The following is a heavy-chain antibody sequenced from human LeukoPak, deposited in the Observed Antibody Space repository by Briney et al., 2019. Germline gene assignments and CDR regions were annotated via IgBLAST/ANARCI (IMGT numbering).Heavy chain of an antibody. J-gene: IGHJ4*02. CDR2: TYYRSKWSN. Sequence: SQTLSLTCAIAGDSVSSKSAAWNWVRQSPSRGLEWLGRTYYRSKWSNDYAVSVKSRITVNPDTSKNQFSLQLNSVTPEDTAVYYCARQSLGGFDYWGQGTLVTVSS. D-gene: IGHD3-16*01. V-gene: IGHV6-1*01. CDR1: GDSVSSKSAA. CDR3: ARQSLGGFDY.